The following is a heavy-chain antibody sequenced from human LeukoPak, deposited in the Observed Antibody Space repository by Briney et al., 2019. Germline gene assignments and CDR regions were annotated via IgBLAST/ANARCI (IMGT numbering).Heavy chain of an antibody. CDR1: GGSFSGYY. J-gene: IGHJ4*02. Sequence: SENLSLTCAVYGGSFSGYYWSWIRQPPGKGLEWIGEINHSGSTNYNPSLKSRVTISVDTSKNQFSLKLSSVTAADTAVYYCARARAFPMVRVVTKRLYFDYWGQGTLVTVSS. V-gene: IGHV4-34*01. CDR3: ARARAFPMVRVVTKRLYFDY. CDR2: INHSGST. D-gene: IGHD3-10*01.